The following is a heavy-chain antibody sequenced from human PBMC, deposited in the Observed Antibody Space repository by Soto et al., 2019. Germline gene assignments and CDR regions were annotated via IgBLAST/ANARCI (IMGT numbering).Heavy chain of an antibody. D-gene: IGHD2-21*01. CDR1: GFTFSSYA. Sequence: EVPLLESGGGLVQPGGSLRLSCAASGFTFSSYAMSWVHQAPGKGLEWVSAISGSGGSRYYADSVKGRFTISRDNSKNTLYLQMNSLRAEDTAVYYCAKDRIVVVNASDYWGQGTLVTVSS. V-gene: IGHV3-23*01. J-gene: IGHJ4*02. CDR2: ISGSGGSR. CDR3: AKDRIVVVNASDY.